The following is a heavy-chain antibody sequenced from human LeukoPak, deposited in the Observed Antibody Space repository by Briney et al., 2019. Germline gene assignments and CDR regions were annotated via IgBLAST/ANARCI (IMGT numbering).Heavy chain of an antibody. V-gene: IGHV3-48*04. Sequence: GGSLRLSCAASGLTFSSYSMNWVRQAPGKGLEWVSYISSSGSTTYYADSVRGRFTISRDNAKNSLYLQMNSLRVDDTAMYYCTRGYDVSDYWGRGTVVTVSS. D-gene: IGHD3-3*01. CDR2: ISSSGSTT. J-gene: IGHJ4*02. CDR3: TRGYDVSDY. CDR1: GLTFSSYS.